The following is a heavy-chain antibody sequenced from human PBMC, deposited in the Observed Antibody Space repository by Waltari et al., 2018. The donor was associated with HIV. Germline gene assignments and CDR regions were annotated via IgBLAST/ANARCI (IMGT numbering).Heavy chain of an antibody. CDR1: GGSISSYY. Sequence: QVQLQESGPGLVKPSETLSLTCTVSGGSISSYYWSWIRQPPGKGLEWIGYIYYSGSTNYNPALKSRVTISVDTSKNQFAWKLSSVTAADTAVYYCARVKQQLARSYYYYYGMDVWGQGTTVTVSS. D-gene: IGHD6-13*01. V-gene: IGHV4-59*01. J-gene: IGHJ6*02. CDR3: ARVKQQLARSYYYYYGMDV. CDR2: IYYSGST.